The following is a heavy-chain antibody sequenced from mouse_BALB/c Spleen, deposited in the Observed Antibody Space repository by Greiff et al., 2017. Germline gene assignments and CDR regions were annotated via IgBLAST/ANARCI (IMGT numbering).Heavy chain of an antibody. CDR3: ARDGGLRRGWFAY. J-gene: IGHJ3*01. D-gene: IGHD2-4*01. Sequence: EVQRVESGPELVKPGASVKMSCKASGYTFTSYVMHWVKQKPGQGLEWIGYINPYNDGTKYNEKFKGKATLTSDKSSSTAYMALSSLTSEDSAVYYCARDGGLRRGWFAYWGQGTLVTVSA. CDR2: INPYNDGT. V-gene: IGHV1-14*01. CDR1: GYTFTSYV.